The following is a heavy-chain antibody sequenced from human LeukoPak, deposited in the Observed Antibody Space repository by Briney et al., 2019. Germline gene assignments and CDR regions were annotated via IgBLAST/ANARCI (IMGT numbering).Heavy chain of an antibody. D-gene: IGHD6-13*01. CDR1: GITITNAW. Sequence: PGGSLRLSCAASGITITNAWMSWVRQAPGKGLEWVGRIKSKTDGGTTDYAAPVKGRFTISRDDSKNTLYLQMNSLKTEDTAVYYCTTEASRGAAAGYYYYYYYYMDVWGKGTTVTVSS. CDR3: TTEASRGAAAGYYYYYYYYMDV. V-gene: IGHV3-15*01. J-gene: IGHJ6*03. CDR2: IKSKTDGGTT.